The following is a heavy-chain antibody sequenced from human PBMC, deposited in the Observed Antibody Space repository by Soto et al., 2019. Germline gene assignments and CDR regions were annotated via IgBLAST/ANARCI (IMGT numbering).Heavy chain of an antibody. CDR2: IHHSGST. CDR1: DDSVGGSTW. CDR3: ARAPFDYDVLTGYPT. V-gene: IGHV4-4*02. Sequence: PSETLSLTCAVSDDSVGGSTWCTWLRQSPGKGLEWIGEIHHSGSTNYNSDSSLRGRVTMSIDKSKNQFSLNLSPVTAADTAVYFCARAPFDYDVLTGYPTWGQGILVTVSS. D-gene: IGHD3-9*01. J-gene: IGHJ4*02.